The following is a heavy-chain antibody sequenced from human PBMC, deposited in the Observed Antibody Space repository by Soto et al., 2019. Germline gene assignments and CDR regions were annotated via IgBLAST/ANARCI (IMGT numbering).Heavy chain of an antibody. CDR3: AIGTVAGNTA. CDR2: IIPILGIA. Sequence: QVQLVQSGAEVKKPGSSVKVSCKASGGTFSSYTISWVRQAPGQGLEWMGRIIPILGIANYAQKFQGRVTITADKSTNTAYMELSSLRAEETAVYYCAIGTVAGNTAWGQGTLVTVSS. D-gene: IGHD6-19*01. CDR1: GGTFSSYT. V-gene: IGHV1-69*02. J-gene: IGHJ4*02.